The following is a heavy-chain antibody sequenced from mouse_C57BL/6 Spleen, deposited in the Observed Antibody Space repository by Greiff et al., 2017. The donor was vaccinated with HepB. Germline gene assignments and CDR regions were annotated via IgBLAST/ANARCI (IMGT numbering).Heavy chain of an antibody. CDR1: GFNIKDYY. V-gene: IGHV14-2*01. J-gene: IGHJ3*01. CDR3: ARPYYGSSYQAWFAY. Sequence: DVKLVESGAELVKPGASVKLSCTASGFNIKDYYMHWVKQRTEQGLEWIGRIDPEDGETKYAPKFQGKATITADTSSNTAYLQLSSLTSEDTAVYYCARPYYGSSYQAWFAYWGQGTRVTVSA. CDR2: IDPEDGET. D-gene: IGHD1-1*01.